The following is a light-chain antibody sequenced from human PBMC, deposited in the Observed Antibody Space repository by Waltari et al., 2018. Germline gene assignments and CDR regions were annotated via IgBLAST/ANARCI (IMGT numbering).Light chain of an antibody. CDR3: SYYAGLPTVL. Sequence: QPSLTQPRSVSVSPGQSFTISCTGTSSDIGGYNYGSCYQHHPDTAPKLMIYEVSKRPSGVSDCSSCSKSGNPASLTIAALQADDEADYYCSYYAGLPTVLFGGGTRLTVL. V-gene: IGLV2-11*01. J-gene: IGLJ2*01. CDR1: SSDIGGYNY. CDR2: EVS.